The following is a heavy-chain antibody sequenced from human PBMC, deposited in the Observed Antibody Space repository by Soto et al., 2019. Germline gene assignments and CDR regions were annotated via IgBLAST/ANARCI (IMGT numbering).Heavy chain of an antibody. J-gene: IGHJ3*02. CDR2: ISGSGGST. V-gene: IGHV3-23*01. D-gene: IGHD3-22*01. CDR3: AKDFVTMIGVVSDALDI. Sequence: EVQLLESGGGLVQPGGSLRLSCAASGFTFSSYAMSWVRQAPGKGLEWVSAISGSGGSTYYADSVKGRFTISRDNSKKTLYLQMNSLRAEDTAVYYCAKDFVTMIGVVSDALDIWGQGTMVTVSS. CDR1: GFTFSSYA.